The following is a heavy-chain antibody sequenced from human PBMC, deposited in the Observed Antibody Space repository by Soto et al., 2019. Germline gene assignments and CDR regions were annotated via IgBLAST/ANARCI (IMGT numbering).Heavy chain of an antibody. CDR2: ISGSGGST. J-gene: IGHJ5*02. D-gene: IGHD4-17*01. Sequence: TGGSLRLSCAASGFTFSSYAMSWVRQAPGKGLEWVSAISGSGGSTYYADSVKGRFTISRDNSKNTLYLQMNSPRAEDTAVYYCAKLPWADYGGIFDPWGQGTLVTVSS. V-gene: IGHV3-23*01. CDR3: AKLPWADYGGIFDP. CDR1: GFTFSSYA.